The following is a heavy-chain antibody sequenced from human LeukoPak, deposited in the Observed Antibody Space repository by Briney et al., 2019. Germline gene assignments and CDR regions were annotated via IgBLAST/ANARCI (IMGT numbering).Heavy chain of an antibody. Sequence: GGSLRLSCAASGFTVSSNYMGWVRQAPGKGLEWVSVIYSGGSTYYADSVKGRFTISRDNSKNTLYLQMNSLRAEDTAVYYCARVSSSSGWYVGFDYWGQGTLVTVSS. CDR3: ARVSSSSGWYVGFDY. J-gene: IGHJ4*02. CDR1: GFTVSSNY. V-gene: IGHV3-66*01. CDR2: IYSGGST. D-gene: IGHD6-19*01.